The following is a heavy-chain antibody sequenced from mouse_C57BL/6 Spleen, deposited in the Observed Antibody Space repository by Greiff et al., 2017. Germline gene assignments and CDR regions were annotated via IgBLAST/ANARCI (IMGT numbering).Heavy chain of an antibody. CDR2: IWSGGST. CDR3: ARTHYYYGSSYPFDYAMDY. CDR1: GFSLTSYG. D-gene: IGHD1-1*01. V-gene: IGHV2-2*01. Sequence: QVQLQQSGPGLVQPSQSLSITCTVSGFSLTSYGVHWVRQSPGKGLEWLGVIWSGGSTDYNAAFISRLSISKDNSKSQVFFKMNSLQADDTAIYYCARTHYYYGSSYPFDYAMDYWGQGTSVTVSS. J-gene: IGHJ4*01.